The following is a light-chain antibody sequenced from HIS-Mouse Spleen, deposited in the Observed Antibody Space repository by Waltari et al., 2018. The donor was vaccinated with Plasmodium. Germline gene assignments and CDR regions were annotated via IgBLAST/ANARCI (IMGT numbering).Light chain of an antibody. CDR3: QSADSSGTYKRV. CDR1: ALPKQY. CDR2: KDT. J-gene: IGLJ3*02. V-gene: IGLV3-25*03. Sequence: SYELTQPPSVSVSPGQTARITCPGDALPKQYASWYQQKPGQAPVLVIYKDTERPSGIPERFSGSSSGTTVTLTISGVQAEDEADYYCQSADSSGTYKRVFGGGTKLTVL.